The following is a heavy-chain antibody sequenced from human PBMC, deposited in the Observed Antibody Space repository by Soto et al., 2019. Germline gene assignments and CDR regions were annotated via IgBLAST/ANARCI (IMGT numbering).Heavy chain of an antibody. D-gene: IGHD3-16*02. CDR3: ARDRNPSAYVWGSYPGDY. CDR2: ISAYNGNT. V-gene: IGHV1-18*01. J-gene: IGHJ4*02. CDR1: GYTFTSYG. Sequence: QVQLVPSGAEVKKPGASVKVSCKASGYTFTSYGITWVRQAPGQGLEGMGWISAYNGNTNYAQKLQGRVTMTTDTSTSTADMELRSLSSDDTAVYYCARDRNPSAYVWGSYPGDYWGQGTLVTVSS.